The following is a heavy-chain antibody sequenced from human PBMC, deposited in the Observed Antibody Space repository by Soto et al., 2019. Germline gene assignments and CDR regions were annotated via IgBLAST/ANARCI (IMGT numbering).Heavy chain of an antibody. V-gene: IGHV3-66*01. Sequence: EVQLVESGGGLVQPGGSLRLSCAASGFTVSSNYMSWVRQAPGKGLEWVSVIYSGGSTYYADSVKGRFTISRDNSKNTLYLQMNSLRAEDTAVYYCAVGLAAAGDAFDIWGQGTMVTVSS. J-gene: IGHJ3*02. CDR2: IYSGGST. CDR1: GFTVSSNY. D-gene: IGHD6-13*01. CDR3: AVGLAAAGDAFDI.